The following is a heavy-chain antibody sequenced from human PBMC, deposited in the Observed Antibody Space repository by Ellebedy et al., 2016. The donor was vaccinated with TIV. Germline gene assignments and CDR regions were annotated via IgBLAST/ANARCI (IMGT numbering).Heavy chain of an antibody. Sequence: GESLKISCAASGFSVSTIYMSWLRQAPGKGLEWLSVIDSGGVTNYADSVKGRLTISRHNSINTLYLQMNSLRPEDTAVYYCARSEPADVWGKGATVTVSS. CDR3: ARSEPADV. D-gene: IGHD1-14*01. CDR2: IDSGGVT. J-gene: IGHJ6*04. V-gene: IGHV3-53*04. CDR1: GFSVSTIY.